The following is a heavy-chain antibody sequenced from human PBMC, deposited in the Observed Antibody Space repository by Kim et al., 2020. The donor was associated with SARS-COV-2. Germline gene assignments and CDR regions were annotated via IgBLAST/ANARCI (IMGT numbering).Heavy chain of an antibody. D-gene: IGHD6-13*01. J-gene: IGHJ4*02. CDR3: ARDFVDSSTPPVDY. Sequence: AQKLQGRVTMTTDTSTSTAYMELRSLRSDDTAVYYCARDFVDSSTPPVDYWGQGTLVTVSS. V-gene: IGHV1-18*01.